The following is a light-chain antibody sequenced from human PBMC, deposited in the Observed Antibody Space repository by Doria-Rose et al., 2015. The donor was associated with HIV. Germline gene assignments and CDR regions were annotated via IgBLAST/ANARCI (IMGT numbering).Light chain of an antibody. CDR1: QSFSSTY. Sequence: TQSPGTLSLSPGERATLSCRASQSFSSTYLAWYQQKPGQAPSLLVYDGSTRATGIPDRFSASGSGTDFTLTINRLEPEDFALYYCHQYGTSWTFGQGTRVEI. CDR3: HQYGTSWT. J-gene: IGKJ1*01. CDR2: DGS. V-gene: IGKV3-20*01.